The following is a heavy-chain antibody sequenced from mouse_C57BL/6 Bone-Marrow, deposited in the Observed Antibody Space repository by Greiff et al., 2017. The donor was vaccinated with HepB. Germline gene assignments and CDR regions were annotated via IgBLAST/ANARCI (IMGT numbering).Heavy chain of an antibody. CDR1: GYTFTSYW. CDR2: IDPSDSET. V-gene: IGHV1-52*01. CDR3: ARWAVGWYVDV. J-gene: IGHJ1*03. D-gene: IGHD3-3*01. Sequence: QVQLQQPGAELVRPGSSVKLSCKASGYTFTSYWMHWVKQRPIQGLEWIGNIDPSDSETHYNQKFKDKATLTVDKSSSTAYMQLSSLTSEDSAVYYCARWAVGWYVDVWGTGTTVTVSS.